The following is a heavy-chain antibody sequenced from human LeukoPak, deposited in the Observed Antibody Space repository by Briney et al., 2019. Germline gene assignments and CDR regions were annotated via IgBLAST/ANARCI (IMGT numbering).Heavy chain of an antibody. Sequence: SETLSLTCTVSGGSISSSSYYWGWIRQPPGKGLEWIGSIYYSGSTYYNPSLKSRVTISVDTSKNQFSLKLSSVTAADTAVYYCARHNSMITFGGVIVSPYFDYWGQGTLVTVSS. D-gene: IGHD3-16*02. CDR3: ARHNSMITFGGVIVSPYFDY. CDR1: GGSISSSSYY. CDR2: IYYSGST. V-gene: IGHV4-39*01. J-gene: IGHJ4*02.